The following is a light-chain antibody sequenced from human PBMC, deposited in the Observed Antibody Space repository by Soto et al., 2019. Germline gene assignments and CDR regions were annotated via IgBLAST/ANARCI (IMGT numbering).Light chain of an antibody. J-gene: IGKJ5*01. Sequence: DIQMTQSPSSLSASVGDRVIITCRASQSISNYLTWFQQKPGKAPKLLIYAASNLQSGVPSRFSGSGSGTDFTLTVSSLQPEDFATYYCQQTYSTPITFGQGTRLEIK. V-gene: IGKV1-39*01. CDR3: QQTYSTPIT. CDR1: QSISNY. CDR2: AAS.